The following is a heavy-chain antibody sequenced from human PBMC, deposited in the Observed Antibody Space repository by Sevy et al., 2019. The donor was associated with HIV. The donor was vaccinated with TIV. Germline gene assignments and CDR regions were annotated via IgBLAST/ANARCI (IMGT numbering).Heavy chain of an antibody. CDR1: GFTFSSYT. D-gene: IGHD3-10*01. Sequence: GGSLILSCAASGFTFSSYTMNWVRQAPGKGLDWVSSISTTSTYVYYADSVKGRFTISRDNAKNSLYLQVNSLRAEDTAVYYCARDSGEGYYAMDVWGQGTTVTVSS. CDR3: ARDSGEGYYAMDV. J-gene: IGHJ6*02. V-gene: IGHV3-21*01. CDR2: ISTTSTYV.